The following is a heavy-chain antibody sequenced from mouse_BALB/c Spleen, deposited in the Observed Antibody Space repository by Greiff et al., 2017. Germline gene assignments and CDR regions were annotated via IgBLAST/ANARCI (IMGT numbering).Heavy chain of an antibody. V-gene: IGHV1-54*01. CDR2: INPGSGGT. CDR3: ARGFLFAY. J-gene: IGHJ3*01. CDR1: GYAFTNYL. Sequence: QVQLKESGAELVRPGTSVKVSCKASGYAFTNYLIEWVKQRPGQGLEWIGVINPGSGGTNYNEKFKGKATLTADKSSSTAYMQLSSLTSDDSAVYFCARGFLFAYWGQGTLVTVSA.